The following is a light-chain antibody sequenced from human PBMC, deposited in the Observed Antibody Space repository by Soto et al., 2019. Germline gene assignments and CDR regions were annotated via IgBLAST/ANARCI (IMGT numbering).Light chain of an antibody. CDR2: GGS. V-gene: IGKV3D-15*01. J-gene: IGKJ1*01. CDR3: QQYHNCPSWT. CDR1: HPIRGH. Sequence: ILKTQSPATLSESPGEEATLSCRAPHPIRGHVAWYQQQLGQAPRLLIYGGSPRAADVPARFSGSGSGTEFTLTIRSLPSEDFSVYHCQQYHNCPSWTFGQRSMA.